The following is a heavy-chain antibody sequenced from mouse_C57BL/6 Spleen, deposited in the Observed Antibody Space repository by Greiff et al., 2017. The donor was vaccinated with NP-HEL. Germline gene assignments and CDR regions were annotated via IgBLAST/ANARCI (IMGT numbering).Heavy chain of an antibody. J-gene: IGHJ2*01. Sequence: QVQLQQSGAELVKPGASVKMSCKASGYTFTSYWITWVKQRPGQGLEWIGDIYPGSGSTNYNEQFKSKATLTVDTSSSTAYMQLSSLTSEDSAVYYCARFGDYYGSSYYYFDYWGQGTTLTVSS. D-gene: IGHD1-1*01. CDR1: GYTFTSYW. CDR3: ARFGDYYGSSYYYFDY. V-gene: IGHV1-55*01. CDR2: IYPGSGST.